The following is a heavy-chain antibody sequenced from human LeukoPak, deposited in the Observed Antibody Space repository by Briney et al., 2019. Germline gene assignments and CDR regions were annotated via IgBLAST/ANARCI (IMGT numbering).Heavy chain of an antibody. V-gene: IGHV4-39*02. CDR3: ARDEGSGWYYFDY. CDR2: IYYSGST. CDR1: GGSISSSSYY. J-gene: IGHJ4*02. Sequence: SETLSLTCTVSGGSISSSSYYWGWIRQPPGKGLEWIGSIYYSGSTYYNPSLKSRVTISVDTSKNQFSLKLSSVTAADTAVYYCARDEGSGWYYFDYWGQGTLVSVSS. D-gene: IGHD6-19*01.